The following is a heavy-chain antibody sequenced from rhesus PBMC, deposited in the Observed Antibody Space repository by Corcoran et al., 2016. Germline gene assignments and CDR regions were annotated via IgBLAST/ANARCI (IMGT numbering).Heavy chain of an antibody. CDR1: GGSISANYY. CDR3: ARVGISAGHQGDL. D-gene: IGHD6-13*01. J-gene: IGHJ4*01. Sequence: QVQLQESGPGLVKPSETLSLTCAVSGGSISANYYWNWISQPPGKGLEWIGKIYGVSGNTYYNPSLKSRVSIAKDTSKNQFSRKVSSVTAADTAVFYCARVGISAGHQGDLWGQGLLVTVSA. V-gene: IGHV4S9*01. CDR2: IYGVSGNT.